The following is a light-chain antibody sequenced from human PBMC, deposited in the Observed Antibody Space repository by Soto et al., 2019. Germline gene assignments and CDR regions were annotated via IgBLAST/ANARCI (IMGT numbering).Light chain of an antibody. CDR1: SSDVGGYNY. CDR3: SSYTSSSTPVV. J-gene: IGLJ2*01. Sequence: QSVLTQPASVSGSPGQSITISCTGTSSDVGGYNYVSWYQQHPGTAPKLMIYEVSNRPSGVSNRFSGSKSGNTGSLTISGLQAEDEADYYCSSYTSSSTPVVFGGGTKLTVL. V-gene: IGLV2-14*01. CDR2: EVS.